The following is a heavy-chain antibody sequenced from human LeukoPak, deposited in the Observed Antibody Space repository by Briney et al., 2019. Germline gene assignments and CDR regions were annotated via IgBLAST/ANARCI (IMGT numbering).Heavy chain of an antibody. Sequence: SVKVSCKASGFTFTSSAMQWVRQARGQRLEWIGWIVVGSGNTNYAQKFQERVTITRDMSTSTAYMELSSLRSEDTAVYYCVASYSSSSSPGYWGQGTLVTVSS. J-gene: IGHJ4*02. V-gene: IGHV1-58*02. CDR3: VASYSSSSSPGY. CDR2: IVVGSGNT. D-gene: IGHD6-6*01. CDR1: GFTFTSSA.